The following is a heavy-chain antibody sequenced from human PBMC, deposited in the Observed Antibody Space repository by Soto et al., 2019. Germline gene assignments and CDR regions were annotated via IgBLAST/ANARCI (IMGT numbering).Heavy chain of an antibody. CDR1: GYTFADYS. J-gene: IGHJ4*02. Sequence: QVRLVQSGAEVKSPGTSVKVSCQTSGYTFADYSIHWVRQAPGQGLEYMGNIDHSTGTSDSVQTLQGRISMTTDASTSTVYMELNNLRSADTAVYYCARLSRITFIVNWGQGTLVTVSS. CDR3: ARLSRITFIVN. D-gene: IGHD3-10*01. CDR2: IDHSTGTS. V-gene: IGHV1-46*04.